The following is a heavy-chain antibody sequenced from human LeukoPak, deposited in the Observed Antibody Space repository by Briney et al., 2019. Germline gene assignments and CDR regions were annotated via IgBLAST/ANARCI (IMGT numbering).Heavy chain of an antibody. CDR3: ARGTTMFRGVIIIGSYAYFDY. J-gene: IGHJ4*02. V-gene: IGHV1-69*13. Sequence: SVKVSCKASGGTFSSYAISWVRQAPGQGLEWMGGIIPIFGTANYAQKFQGRVTITADESTSTAYMELSSLRSEDTAVYYCARGTTMFRGVIIIGSYAYFDYWGQGTLVTVSS. CDR1: GGTFSSYA. CDR2: IIPIFGTA. D-gene: IGHD3-10*01.